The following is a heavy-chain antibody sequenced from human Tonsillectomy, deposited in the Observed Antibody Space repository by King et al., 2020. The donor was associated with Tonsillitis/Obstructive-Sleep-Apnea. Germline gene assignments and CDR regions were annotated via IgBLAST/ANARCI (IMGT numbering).Heavy chain of an antibody. CDR3: GRVGGGVRATRGSFFYVVDV. J-gene: IGHJ6*02. Sequence: VQLVESGGGVVHPGRSLRLSCAASGFTFSNYAMHWVRQAPGKGLEWLTVISYDGINKFYADSVKGRFTISRDNAKNTLYLQMDSLRAEDTAVYYCGRVGGGVRATRGSFFYVVDVGAQG. D-gene: IGHD3-3*02. CDR2: ISYDGINK. V-gene: IGHV3-30*04. CDR1: GFTFSNYA.